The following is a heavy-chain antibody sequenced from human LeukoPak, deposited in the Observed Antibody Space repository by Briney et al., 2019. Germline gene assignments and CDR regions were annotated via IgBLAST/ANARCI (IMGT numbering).Heavy chain of an antibody. CDR2: IYYTGSA. CDR1: GGSISNSDYY. J-gene: IGHJ5*02. CDR3: ARENYCTYGVWWAFDP. D-gene: IGHD2-8*01. V-gene: IGHV4-39*07. Sequence: SETLSLTCTGSGGSISNSDYYWSWIRQPPGRGLEWLGNIYYTGSASYNASLKSRVTLSVDTVNNQFSLQLTSVTAADTAVYFCARENYCTYGVWWAFDPWGPGTLVIVSS.